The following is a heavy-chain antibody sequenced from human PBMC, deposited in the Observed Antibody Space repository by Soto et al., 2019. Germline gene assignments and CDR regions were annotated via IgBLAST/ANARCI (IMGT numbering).Heavy chain of an antibody. J-gene: IGHJ5*02. CDR2: IIPIFGTA. CDR1: GGTFSSYA. V-gene: IGHV1-69*13. Sequence: GASVKVSCKASGGTFSSYAISWVRQAPGQGLEWMGGIIPIFGTANYAQKFQGRVTITADESTSTAYMELSSLRSEDTAVYYCARDLGYSGYVAGWFDPWGQGTLVTV. CDR3: ARDLGYSGYVAGWFDP. D-gene: IGHD5-12*01.